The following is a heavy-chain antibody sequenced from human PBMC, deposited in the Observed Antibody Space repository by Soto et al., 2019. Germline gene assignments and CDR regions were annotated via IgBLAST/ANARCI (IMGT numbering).Heavy chain of an antibody. J-gene: IGHJ2*01. CDR3: ARGYCGGDCYVRLGWYFDL. V-gene: IGHV3-33*01. Sequence: QVQLVESGGGVVQPGRSLRLSCAASGFTFSSYGMHWVRQAPGKGLEWVAVIWYDGSNKYYADSVKGRFTISRDNSKNTLYLQMNSLRAEDTAVYYCARGYCGGDCYVRLGWYFDLWGRGTLVTVSS. CDR1: GFTFSSYG. D-gene: IGHD2-21*02. CDR2: IWYDGSNK.